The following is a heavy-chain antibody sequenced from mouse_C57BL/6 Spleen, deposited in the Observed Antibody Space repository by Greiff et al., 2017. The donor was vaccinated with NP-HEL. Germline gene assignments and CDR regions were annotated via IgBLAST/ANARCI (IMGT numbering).Heavy chain of an antibody. V-gene: IGHV5-17*01. CDR2: ISSGSSTI. Sequence: EVKLMESGGGLVKPGGSLKLSCAASGFTFSDYGMHWVRQAPEKGLEWVAYISSGSSTIYYADTVKGRFTISRDNAKNTLFLQMTSLRSEDTAMYYCARGGNWDGYYAMDYWGQGTSVTVSS. CDR3: ARGGNWDGYYAMDY. CDR1: GFTFSDYG. J-gene: IGHJ4*01. D-gene: IGHD4-1*01.